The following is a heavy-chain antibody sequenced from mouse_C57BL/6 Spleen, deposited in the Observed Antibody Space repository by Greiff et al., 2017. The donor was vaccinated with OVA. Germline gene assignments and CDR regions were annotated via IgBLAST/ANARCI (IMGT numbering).Heavy chain of an antibody. D-gene: IGHD1-1*01. CDR2: IGPGSGSP. Sequence: VQLQQSGAELVKPGASVKISCKASGYTFTDYYINWVKQRPGQGLEWIGKIGPGSGSPYYNETFKGKATLTADKSASTAYMQLSSLTSEDSAVYFCARNYGSSYFWYFDVWGTGTTVTVSS. CDR3: ARNYGSSYFWYFDV. J-gene: IGHJ1*03. CDR1: GYTFTDYY. V-gene: IGHV1-77*01.